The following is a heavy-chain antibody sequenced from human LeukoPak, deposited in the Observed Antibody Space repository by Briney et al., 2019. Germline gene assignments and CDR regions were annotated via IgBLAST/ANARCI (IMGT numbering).Heavy chain of an antibody. CDR1: GGSISSYY. V-gene: IGHV4-59*01. CDR2: IYYSGST. CDR3: ARGGAVDPLLLDY. D-gene: IGHD6-19*01. J-gene: IGHJ4*02. Sequence: SETLSLTCTVSGGSISSYYWSWIRQPPGKGLEWIGYIYYSGSTNYNPSLKIRVIISVDTSKNQFSLRLSSVTAADTAVYYCARGGAVDPLLLDYWGQGTLVTVSS.